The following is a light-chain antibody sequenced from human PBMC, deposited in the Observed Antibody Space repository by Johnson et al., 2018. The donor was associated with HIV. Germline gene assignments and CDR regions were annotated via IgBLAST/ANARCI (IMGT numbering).Light chain of an antibody. Sequence: QSVLTQPPSVSAAPGQKVTISCSGSSSNIGNNYVSWYQQLPGTAPKLLIYENTKRPSGIPDRFSGSKSGTSATLGITGLQTGDDADYYCGTWDSSLSAYVFGTGTKGTVL. V-gene: IGLV1-51*02. CDR1: SSNIGNNY. CDR3: GTWDSSLSAYV. J-gene: IGLJ1*01. CDR2: ENT.